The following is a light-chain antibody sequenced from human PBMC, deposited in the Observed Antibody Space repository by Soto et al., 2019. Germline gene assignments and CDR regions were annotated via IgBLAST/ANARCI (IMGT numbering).Light chain of an antibody. CDR3: QQYNNWLPYT. Sequence: EIVMTQSPATLSVSPGERATLSCRASQSVSSNLAWYQQKPGQAPRLLIYGAFTRATGIPASFSGSGSGTEFTLTISSLQSEDFAVYYCQQYNNWLPYTVGQGTKLEIK. CDR2: GAF. J-gene: IGKJ2*01. CDR1: QSVSSN. V-gene: IGKV3-15*01.